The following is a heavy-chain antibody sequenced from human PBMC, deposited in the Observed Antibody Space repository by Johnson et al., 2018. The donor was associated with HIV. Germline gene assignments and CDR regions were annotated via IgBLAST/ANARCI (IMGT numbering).Heavy chain of an antibody. D-gene: IGHD6-6*01. CDR2: IRFDGTSK. Sequence: QVQLVESGGGVVQPGGSLRLSCAASGFNFNYYGMHWVRQAPGKGLEWVAFIRFDGTSKSYADSVKGRFTISRDNPKRTLYLQMNSLRTEDTAVYYCAKFDVLASDAFDVWGQGTMVTVSS. CDR3: AKFDVLASDAFDV. V-gene: IGHV3-30*02. J-gene: IGHJ3*01. CDR1: GFNFNYYG.